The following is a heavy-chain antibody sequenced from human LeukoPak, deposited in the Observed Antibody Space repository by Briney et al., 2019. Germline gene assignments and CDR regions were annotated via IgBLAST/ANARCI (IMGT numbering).Heavy chain of an antibody. Sequence: GGSLRLSCAASGFTFSTSWMSWVRQAPGKGLEWVAHIKQDGSEKYYVDSVRGRFTISRDNAKNSLYLQMNSLRAEDTAVYYCARASPQGPAPSYWGQGTLVTVSS. CDR1: GFTFSTSW. CDR3: ARASPQGPAPSY. J-gene: IGHJ4*02. CDR2: IKQDGSEK. V-gene: IGHV3-7*01.